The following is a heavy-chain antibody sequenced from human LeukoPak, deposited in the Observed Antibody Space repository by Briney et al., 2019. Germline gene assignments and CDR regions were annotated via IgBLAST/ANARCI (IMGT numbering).Heavy chain of an antibody. V-gene: IGHV4-39*01. CDR2: IYYSGST. Sequence: KPSETLSLTCTVSGGSISSSSYYWGWIRQPPGKGLEWIGSIYYSGSTYYNPSLKSRVTISVDTSKNQFSLKLSSVTAADTAVYYCARPRDTSTSWLYFDYWGQGTLVTVSS. CDR1: GGSISSSSYY. J-gene: IGHJ4*02. D-gene: IGHD2-2*01. CDR3: ARPRDTSTSWLYFDY.